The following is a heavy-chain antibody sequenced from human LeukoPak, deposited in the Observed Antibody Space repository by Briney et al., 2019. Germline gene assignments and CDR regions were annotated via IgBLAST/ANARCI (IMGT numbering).Heavy chain of an antibody. V-gene: IGHV3-21*04. Sequence: GGSLRLSCTASGFTFGDYAMSWFRQAPGKGLGWVSSISDSRDYKYYADSVKGRFTISTDDAKKSVSLQMNSLRAEDTAVYFCAKRGVVIRVILVGFHKEAQYFDSWGQGALVTVSS. J-gene: IGHJ4*02. D-gene: IGHD3-22*01. CDR2: ISDSRDYK. CDR1: GFTFGDYA. CDR3: AKRGVVIRVILVGFHKEAQYFDS.